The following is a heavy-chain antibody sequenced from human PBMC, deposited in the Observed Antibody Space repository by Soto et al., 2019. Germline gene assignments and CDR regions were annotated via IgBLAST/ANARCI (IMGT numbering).Heavy chain of an antibody. CDR3: ARGPYSDIAAVDP. D-gene: IGHD6-13*01. CDR1: GYTFTSYD. V-gene: IGHV1-8*01. Sequence: ASVKVSCKASGYTFTSYDINCVRQATGQGLEWMGWMNPNSGNTGYAQKFQGRVTMTRNTSISTAYMGLSSLRSEDTAVYYCARGPYSDIAAVDPWGQGTLVTVSS. J-gene: IGHJ5*02. CDR2: MNPNSGNT.